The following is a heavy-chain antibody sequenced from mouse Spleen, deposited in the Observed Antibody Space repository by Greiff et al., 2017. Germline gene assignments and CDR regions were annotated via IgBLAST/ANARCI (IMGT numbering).Heavy chain of an antibody. V-gene: IGHV1-81*01. J-gene: IGHJ1*01. D-gene: IGHD1-2*01. CDR3: ARRTTATPYWYFDG. CDR1: GYTFTSYG. CDR2: IYPRSGNT. Sequence: QVQLKESGAELARPGASVKLSCKASGYTFTSYGISWVKQRTGQGLEWIGEIYPRSGNTYYNEKFKGKATLTADKSSSTAYMELRSLTSEDSAVYFCARRTTATPYWYFDGWGAGTTVTVSS.